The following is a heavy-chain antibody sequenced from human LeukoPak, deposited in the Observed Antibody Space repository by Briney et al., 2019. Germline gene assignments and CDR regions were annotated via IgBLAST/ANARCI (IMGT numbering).Heavy chain of an antibody. Sequence: PGGSLRLSCATSGFTFSTYDMHWVRQAPGKGLEWVAVISYDGSNKYYADSVKGRFTISRDNSKNTLYLQMNSLRAEDTAVYYCASKYAYWGQGTLVTVSS. CDR2: ISYDGSNK. V-gene: IGHV3-30*19. CDR3: ASKYAY. CDR1: GFTFSTYD. J-gene: IGHJ4*02.